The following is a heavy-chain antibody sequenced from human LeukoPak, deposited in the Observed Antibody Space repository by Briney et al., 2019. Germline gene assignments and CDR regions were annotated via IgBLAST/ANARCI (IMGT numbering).Heavy chain of an antibody. CDR2: IFHSGST. J-gene: IGHJ4*02. CDR3: ARLADSVAVAGKRPYYFDY. D-gene: IGHD6-19*01. V-gene: IGHV4-4*02. Sequence: SGTLSLTCAVSGGSISSSNWWSWVRQPPGKGLEWIGEIFHSGSTNYNPSLKSRVTISVDTSKNQFSLKLSSVTAADTAVYYCARLADSVAVAGKRPYYFDYWGQGTLVTVSS. CDR1: GGSISSSNW.